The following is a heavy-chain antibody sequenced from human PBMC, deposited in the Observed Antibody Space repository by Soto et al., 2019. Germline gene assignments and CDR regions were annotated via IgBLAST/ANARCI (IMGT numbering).Heavy chain of an antibody. V-gene: IGHV3-48*02. CDR2: ISIGSSTK. CDR1: GIIFSNYA. CDR3: AMVPPAY. Sequence: GGSLRLSCAASGIIFSNYAMNWVRQAPGKGLEWVSYISIGSSTKYYADSVKGRFTISRDDAKNSLFLQMNSLRDEDTAVYYCAMVPPAYWGQGILVTGS. J-gene: IGHJ4*02.